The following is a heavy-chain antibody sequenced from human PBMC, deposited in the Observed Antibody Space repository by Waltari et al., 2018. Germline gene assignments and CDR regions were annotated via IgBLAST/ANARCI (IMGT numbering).Heavy chain of an antibody. Sequence: EVQLVNSGGGLVKPGGSLRLSCAASDFFTDYWLDWVRQAPGKGLVWVARMKTDGTSITYADSVKGRFTIFRDSAKNTYYLQMNSLRAEDTAVYYCTRNPGYWGQGTLVTVSS. V-gene: IGHV3-74*03. J-gene: IGHJ4*02. CDR1: DFFTDYW. CDR3: TRNPGY. CDR2: MKTDGTSI.